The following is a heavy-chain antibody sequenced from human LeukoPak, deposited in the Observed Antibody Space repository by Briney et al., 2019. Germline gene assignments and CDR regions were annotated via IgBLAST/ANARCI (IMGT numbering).Heavy chain of an antibody. D-gene: IGHD3-16*02. Sequence: PSETLSLTCTVSGGSISSSSYYWGWIRQPPGKGLEWIGTIYYSGSTYYNPALNSRVTISVDTSKNLFSLKLTSVTAADTAVYYCARDRYGFAFDIWGQGTMVTVSS. V-gene: IGHV4-39*02. CDR2: IYYSGST. CDR3: ARDRYGFAFDI. CDR1: GGSISSSSYY. J-gene: IGHJ3*02.